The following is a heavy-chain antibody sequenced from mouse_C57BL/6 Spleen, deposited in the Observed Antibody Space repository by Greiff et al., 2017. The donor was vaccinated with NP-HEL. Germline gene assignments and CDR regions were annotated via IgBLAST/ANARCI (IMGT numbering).Heavy chain of an antibody. D-gene: IGHD2-13*01. CDR2: IDPEDGET. Sequence: EVKLVESGAELVKPGASVKLSCTASGFNITDYYMPWVKQRTEQGLEWIGRIDPEDGETKYAPKFQGKATITADTSSNTAYLQLSSLTSEDTAVYYCANGDYGETAMDYWGQGTSVTVSS. CDR1: GFNITDYY. CDR3: ANGDYGETAMDY. J-gene: IGHJ4*01. V-gene: IGHV14-2*01.